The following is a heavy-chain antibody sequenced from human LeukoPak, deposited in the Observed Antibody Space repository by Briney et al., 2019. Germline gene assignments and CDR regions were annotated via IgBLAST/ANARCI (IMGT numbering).Heavy chain of an antibody. CDR2: IYYSGST. CDR3: ARGVTAAGPYWYFDL. Sequence: SETLSLTCTVSGGSISSSSYYWGWIRQPPGKGLEWIGSIYYSGSTYYNPSLKSRVTISEDTSKNQFSLNLSSVTAADTAVYYCARGVTAAGPYWYFDLWGRGTLVTVSS. V-gene: IGHV4-39*07. D-gene: IGHD6-13*01. CDR1: GGSISSSSYY. J-gene: IGHJ2*01.